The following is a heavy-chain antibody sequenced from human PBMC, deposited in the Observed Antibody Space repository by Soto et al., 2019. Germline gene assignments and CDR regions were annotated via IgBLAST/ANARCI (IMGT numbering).Heavy chain of an antibody. D-gene: IGHD2-21*02. V-gene: IGHV4-59*01. CDR3: ARDLWGYCGTDCYPLDV. J-gene: IGHJ6*02. Sequence: SETLSLTCTVSGGSISGYYWSWIRQPPGKGLEWIGYMYNTGSTVYNPSFKSRVTISVDTSKNQFSLKLNSVTAADTAVHYCARDLWGYCGTDCYPLDVWGQGTTVT. CDR1: GGSISGYY. CDR2: MYNTGST.